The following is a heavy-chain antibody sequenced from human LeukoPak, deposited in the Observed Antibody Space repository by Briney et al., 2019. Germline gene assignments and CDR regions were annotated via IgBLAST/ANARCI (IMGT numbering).Heavy chain of an antibody. D-gene: IGHD3-10*01. CDR2: IYYSGST. CDR3: ARRRGYYGSGGYYYYGMDV. CDR1: GGSISSYY. J-gene: IGHJ6*02. Sequence: SETLSLTCTVSGGSISSYYWSWIRQPPGKGLEWIWYIYYSGSTNYNPSLKSRVTISVDTSKNQFSLKLSSVTAADTAVYYCARRRGYYGSGGYYYYGMDVWGQGTTVTVSS. V-gene: IGHV4-59*08.